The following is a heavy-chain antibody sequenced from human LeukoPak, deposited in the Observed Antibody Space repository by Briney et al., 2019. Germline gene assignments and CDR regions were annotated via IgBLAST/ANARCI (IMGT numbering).Heavy chain of an antibody. CDR1: GFTFSSYS. D-gene: IGHD6-13*01. CDR3: ARERQQLVQFHYYYYYMDV. J-gene: IGHJ6*03. Sequence: GGSLRLSCAASGFTFSSYSMNWVRQAPGKGLEWVSSISSSSSYIYYADSVKGRFTISRDNAKNSLYLQMNSLRAEDTAVYYCARERQQLVQFHYYYYYMDVWGKGTTVTVSS. V-gene: IGHV3-21*01. CDR2: ISSSSSYI.